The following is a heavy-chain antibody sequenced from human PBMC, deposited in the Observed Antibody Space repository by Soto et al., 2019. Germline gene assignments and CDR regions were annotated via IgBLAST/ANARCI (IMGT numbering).Heavy chain of an antibody. CDR3: ARGTTVTPLDF. CDR1: GFTFSSYD. Sequence: PGGSLRLSCAASGFTFSSYDMHWVRQATGKGLEWVSAIGTAGDTYYPGSVKGRFTISRENAKNSLYLQMNSLRAEDTAVYYCARGTTVTPLDFWGQGTLVTVFS. CDR2: IGTAGDT. D-gene: IGHD4-4*01. V-gene: IGHV3-13*01. J-gene: IGHJ4*02.